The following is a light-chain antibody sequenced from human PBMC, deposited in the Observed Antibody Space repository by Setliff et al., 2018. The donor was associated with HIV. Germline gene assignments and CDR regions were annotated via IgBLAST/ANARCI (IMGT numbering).Light chain of an antibody. CDR3: CSYAGSSMI. Sequence: QSALTQPASVSASPGQSITISCTGTSSGVGNYNLVSWYRHLPGTSPKVIIYEVIHRPSGVSPRFSGSKSGNTASLTISGLQAEDEADYYCCSYAGSSMIFGGGTK. CDR1: SSGVGNYNL. CDR2: EVI. V-gene: IGLV2-23*02. J-gene: IGLJ2*01.